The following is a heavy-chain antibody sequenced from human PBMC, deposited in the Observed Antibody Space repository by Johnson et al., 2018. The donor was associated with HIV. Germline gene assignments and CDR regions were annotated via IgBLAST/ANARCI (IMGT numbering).Heavy chain of an antibody. Sequence: VQLVESGGGVVRPGGSLRLSCAASGFTFDDYGMSWVRQAPGKGLEWVSGINWNGGSTGYVDSVKGRFTISRDNAKNSLYLQMNSLRAEDTALYYCATTRRYYYDSSGHPNLAFDIWGQGTMVTVSS. CDR3: ATTRRYYYDSSGHPNLAFDI. CDR2: INWNGGST. J-gene: IGHJ3*02. V-gene: IGHV3-20*04. CDR1: GFTFDDYG. D-gene: IGHD3-22*01.